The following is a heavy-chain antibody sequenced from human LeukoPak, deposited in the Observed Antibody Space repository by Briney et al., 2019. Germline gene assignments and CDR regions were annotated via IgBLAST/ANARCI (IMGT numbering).Heavy chain of an antibody. Sequence: GGSLRLSCAASGFTFSNAWMNWVRQAPGKGLEWVSAISGSGGSTYYADSVKGRFTISRDNFKNTLYLQMNSLRADDTAVYYCAKDGGVWFGESNDYWGQGTLVTVSS. CDR3: AKDGGVWFGESNDY. D-gene: IGHD3-10*01. J-gene: IGHJ4*02. CDR2: ISGSGGST. V-gene: IGHV3-23*01. CDR1: GFTFSNAW.